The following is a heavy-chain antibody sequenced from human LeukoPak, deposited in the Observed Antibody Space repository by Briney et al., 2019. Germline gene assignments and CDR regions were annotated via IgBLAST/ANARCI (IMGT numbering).Heavy chain of an antibody. D-gene: IGHD3-10*01. CDR1: GYTFTGYY. CDR3: ARARGSLLWFGELFPFDP. CDR2: INPNSGGT. V-gene: IGHV1-2*02. Sequence: GASVTVSCKASGYTFTGYYMHWVRQAPGQGLEWMGWINPNSGGTNYAPKFHGMVTMTKDSSISTSYMVLSRLRSDDTAFYYSARARGSLLWFGELFPFDPWGQGTLVTVAS. J-gene: IGHJ5*02.